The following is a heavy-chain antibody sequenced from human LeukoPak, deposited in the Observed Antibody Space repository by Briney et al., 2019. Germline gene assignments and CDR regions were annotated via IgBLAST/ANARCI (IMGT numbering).Heavy chain of an antibody. Sequence: GGSLRLSCAASGFTFGDFAMHWVRQAPGRGLEWVSLISEDGDTYYGDSVKGRFTVSRDNSKNSLYLQMNSLRTEDTGLYYCTRVRTAMEIGAYWGQGTLVTVSS. CDR2: ISEDGDT. V-gene: IGHV3-43*02. CDR3: TRVRTAMEIGAY. CDR1: GFTFGDFA. J-gene: IGHJ4*02. D-gene: IGHD5-18*01.